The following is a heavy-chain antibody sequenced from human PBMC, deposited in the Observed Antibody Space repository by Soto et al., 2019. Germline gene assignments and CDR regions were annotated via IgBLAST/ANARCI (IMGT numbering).Heavy chain of an antibody. CDR3: ATDTITGTTSGGNY. V-gene: IGHV1-24*01. D-gene: IGHD1-7*01. CDR2: FDPEDGET. Sequence: ASVKVSCKVSGYTLTELSMHWVRQAPGKGLEWMGGFDPEDGETIYAQKFQGRVTMTEDTSTDIAYMELSSLRSEDTAVYYCATDTITGTTSGGNYWGQGTLVTVSS. J-gene: IGHJ4*02. CDR1: GYTLTELS.